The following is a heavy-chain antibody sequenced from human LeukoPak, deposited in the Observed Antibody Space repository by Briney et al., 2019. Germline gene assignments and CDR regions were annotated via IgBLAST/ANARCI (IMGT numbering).Heavy chain of an antibody. J-gene: IGHJ3*01. V-gene: IGHV4-34*01. CDR3: ARVMIDFLSDV. CDR1: SGSFSGYY. Sequence: SETLSLTCAVYSGSFSGYYWSWIRQPPGKGLEWIGEINHSGSTNYNPSLKSRVTISVDTSKNQFSLKLSSVTAADTAVYYCARVMIDFLSDVWGQGTMVTVSS. D-gene: IGHD3-22*01. CDR2: INHSGST.